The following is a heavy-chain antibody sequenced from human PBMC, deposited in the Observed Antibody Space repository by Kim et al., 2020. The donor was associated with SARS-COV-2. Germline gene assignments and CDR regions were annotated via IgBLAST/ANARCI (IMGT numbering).Heavy chain of an antibody. D-gene: IGHD3-9*01. J-gene: IGHJ5*02. CDR2: IIPIFGTA. CDR1: GGTFSSYA. CDR3: ASAGYYSNWFDP. V-gene: IGHV1-69*13. Sequence: SVKVSCKASGGTFSSYAISWVRQAPGQGLEWMGGIIPIFGTANYAQKFQGRVTITADESTSTAYMELSSLRSEDTAVYYCASAGYYSNWFDPWGQGTLVTVSS.